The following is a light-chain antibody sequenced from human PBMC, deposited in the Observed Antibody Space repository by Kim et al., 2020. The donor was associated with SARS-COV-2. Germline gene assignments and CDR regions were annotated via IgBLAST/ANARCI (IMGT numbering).Light chain of an antibody. CDR3: AAWDDSLNGPV. Sequence: GRRVTISCSGSSSNIGSNTVTWYQQLPGTAPKLLIYSNNQRPSGVPDRFSGSKSGTSASLAISGLQSEDEAEYYCAAWDDSLNGPVFGGGTQLTVL. J-gene: IGLJ2*01. CDR1: SSNIGSNT. CDR2: SNN. V-gene: IGLV1-44*01.